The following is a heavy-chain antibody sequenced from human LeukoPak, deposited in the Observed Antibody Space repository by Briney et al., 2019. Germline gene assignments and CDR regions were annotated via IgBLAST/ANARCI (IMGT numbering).Heavy chain of an antibody. V-gene: IGHV3-43*02. CDR2: ISGDGATT. D-gene: IGHD6-19*01. CDR1: GFTFDDYA. CDR3: AKGYRRGWSYRIDY. J-gene: IGHJ4*02. Sequence: HTGGSLRLSCGASGFTFDDYAMHWIRHAPGKGLEWVSSISGDGATTYYADSVEGRFYISRKRRGNSLYLKMNGLRREDGGLYLCAKGYRRGWSYRIDYWGQGILVTVSS.